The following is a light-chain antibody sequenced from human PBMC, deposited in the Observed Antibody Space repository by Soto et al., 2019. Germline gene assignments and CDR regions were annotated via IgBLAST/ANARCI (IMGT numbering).Light chain of an antibody. CDR2: GAY. CDR3: KQYATSPIT. CDR1: QSVGRNY. V-gene: IGKV3-20*01. J-gene: IGKJ5*01. Sequence: EIVLTQSPGTLSLSPGERATLSCRASQSVGRNYLAWFQQKSGQAPRLVIYGAYSRAAGIPDRLSGSGSGTDFTLTIRRLEPEDFAVYYCKQYATSPITFGQGTRLEIK.